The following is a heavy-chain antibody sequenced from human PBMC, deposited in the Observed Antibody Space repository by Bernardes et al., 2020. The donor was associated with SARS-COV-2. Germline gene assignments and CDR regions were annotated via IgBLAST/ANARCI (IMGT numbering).Heavy chain of an antibody. D-gene: IGHD1-26*01. CDR2: IKSKTDGGTT. CDR3: ARRTIGVGATLFDS. Sequence: GGSLRLSCAASGFTFSNAWMSWVRQAPGKGLEWVGRIKSKTDGGTTDYAAPVKGRFTISRDNAKNSLYLQMNSLRDEDTAMYYCARRTIGVGATLFDSWGQGTLVSVSS. J-gene: IGHJ4*02. CDR1: GFTFSNAW. V-gene: IGHV3-15*01.